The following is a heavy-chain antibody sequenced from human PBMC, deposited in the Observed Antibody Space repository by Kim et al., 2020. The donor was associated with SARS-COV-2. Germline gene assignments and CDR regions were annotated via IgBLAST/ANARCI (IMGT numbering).Heavy chain of an antibody. CDR3: AKAPPPGSYYGGLHDF. J-gene: IGHJ4*02. D-gene: IGHD3-10*01. Sequence: GGSLRLSCAASGFTFGHYAIHWVRQAPGKGLEWVSGISWNSDTVGYADSVKGRFTISRDNTVNSVFLQMNGLRSEDTAMYYCAKAPPPGSYYGGLHDFWGQGTLVTVSS. CDR2: ISWNSDTV. V-gene: IGHV3-9*01. CDR1: GFTFGHYA.